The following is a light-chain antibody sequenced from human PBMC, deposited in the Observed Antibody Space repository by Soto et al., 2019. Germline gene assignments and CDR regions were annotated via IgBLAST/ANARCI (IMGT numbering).Light chain of an antibody. CDR2: WAS. CDR3: QQSYSAPPWT. J-gene: IGKJ1*01. Sequence: DIVMTQSPDSLAVSLGERATINCKSSQSVLYSSNNKNYLAWYQQKPGQPPKALIYWASTRESGVPDRFSGSGSGTDFTLTISSLRLDDIATYFCQQSYSAPPWTFGQGTKVDIK. CDR1: QSVLYSSNNKNY. V-gene: IGKV4-1*01.